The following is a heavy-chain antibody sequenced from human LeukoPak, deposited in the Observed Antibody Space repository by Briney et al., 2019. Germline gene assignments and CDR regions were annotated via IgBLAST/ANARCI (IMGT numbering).Heavy chain of an antibody. D-gene: IGHD1-26*01. CDR2: ISYDGSNK. CDR3: ARGELGGSYWLFDP. CDR1: GFTFSSYA. J-gene: IGHJ5*02. V-gene: IGHV3-30-3*01. Sequence: PGGSLRLSCAASGFTFSSYAMHWVRQAPGKGLEWVAVISYDGSNKYYADSVKGRFTISRDNSKNTLYLQMNSLRAEDTAVYYCARGELGGSYWLFDPWGQGTLVTVSS.